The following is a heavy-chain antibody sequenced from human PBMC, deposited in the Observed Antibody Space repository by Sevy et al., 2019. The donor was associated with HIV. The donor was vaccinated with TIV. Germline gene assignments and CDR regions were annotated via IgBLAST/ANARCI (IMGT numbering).Heavy chain of an antibody. D-gene: IGHD2-8*02. J-gene: IGHJ4*02. CDR2: ISWNSDNV. CDR3: AKSTTPFLVVVSGGHDIHYFDS. CDR1: GFTFDDYA. Sequence: GGSLRLSCAVSGFTFDDYAIHWVRQAPGKGLEWVSGISWNSDNVGYVDSVKGRFTISRDNAKSSVFLQMNSLRPEDTALYYCAKSTTPFLVVVSGGHDIHYFDSWGQGTLVTVSS. V-gene: IGHV3-9*01.